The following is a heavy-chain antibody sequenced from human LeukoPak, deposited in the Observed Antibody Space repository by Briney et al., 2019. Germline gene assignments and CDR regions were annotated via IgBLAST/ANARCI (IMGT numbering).Heavy chain of an antibody. V-gene: IGHV4-34*01. CDR1: GGSFSGYY. CDR3: ARGGGYYYDSSGLIDY. J-gene: IGHJ4*02. CDR2: INHSGST. Sequence: SETLSLTCAVYGGSFSGYYWSWIRQPPGKGLEWIGEINHSGSTNYNPSLKSRVTISVDTSKNQFSLKLSSVTAADMAVYYCARGGGYYYDSSGLIDYWGQGTLVIVSS. D-gene: IGHD3-22*01.